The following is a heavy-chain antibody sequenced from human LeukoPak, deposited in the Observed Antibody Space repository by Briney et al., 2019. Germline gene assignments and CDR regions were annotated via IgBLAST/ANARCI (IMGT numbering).Heavy chain of an antibody. D-gene: IGHD2-21*02. CDR3: ANNHLRKGHIGVVTASLMDYAMDV. CDR1: GDSVSSNSAA. CDR2: TYYRSKWYN. V-gene: IGHV6-1*01. Sequence: SQTLSLTCAISGDSVSSNSAAWNWIRQSPSRGLEWLGRTYYRSKWYNDYAVSLKSRITINPDTSKNQFSLQLNSVTPEDTAVYYCANNHLRKGHIGVVTASLMDYAMDVWGQGTTVTVSS. J-gene: IGHJ6*02.